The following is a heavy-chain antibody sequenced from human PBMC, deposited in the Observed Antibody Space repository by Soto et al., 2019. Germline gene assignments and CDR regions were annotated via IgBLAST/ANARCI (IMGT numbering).Heavy chain of an antibody. D-gene: IGHD2-15*01. J-gene: IGHJ6*02. CDR2: ISSSGSTI. CDR3: ARDAVENGMDV. V-gene: IGHV3-48*03. Sequence: GGSLRLSCAASGFTFSSYEMNWVRQAPGKGLEWVSYISSSGSTIYYADSVKGRFTITRDNAKNSLYLQMSSLRAEDTAVYYCARDAVENGMDVWGQGTTVTVSS. CDR1: GFTFSSYE.